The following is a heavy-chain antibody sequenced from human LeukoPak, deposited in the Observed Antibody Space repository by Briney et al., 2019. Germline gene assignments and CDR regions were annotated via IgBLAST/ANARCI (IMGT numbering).Heavy chain of an antibody. V-gene: IGHV1-18*01. CDR2: ISAYNGNT. CDR3: ARGSTITIFGVVIIGDAFDI. J-gene: IGHJ3*02. Sequence: ASVKVSCKASGYTFTSYGISWVRQAPGQGLEWMGWISAYNGNTNYAQKLQGRVTMTTDTSTSTAYMELRSLRSDDTAVYYCARGSTITIFGVVIIGDAFDIWGQGTMVTVSS. CDR1: GYTFTSYG. D-gene: IGHD3-3*01.